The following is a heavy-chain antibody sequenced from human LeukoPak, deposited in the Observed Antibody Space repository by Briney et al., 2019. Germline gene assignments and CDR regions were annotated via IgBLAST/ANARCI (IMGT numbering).Heavy chain of an antibody. CDR2: IIPILGIA. D-gene: IGHD2-2*01. V-gene: IGHV1-69*04. J-gene: IGHJ4*02. Sequence: SVKVSCKASGGTFSSYAISRVRQAPGQGLEWMGRIIPILGIANYAQKFQGRVTITADKSTSTAYMELSSLRSEDTAVYYCAREVGVIVPAASRYYFDYWGQGTLVTVSS. CDR1: GGTFSSYA. CDR3: AREVGVIVPAASRYYFDY.